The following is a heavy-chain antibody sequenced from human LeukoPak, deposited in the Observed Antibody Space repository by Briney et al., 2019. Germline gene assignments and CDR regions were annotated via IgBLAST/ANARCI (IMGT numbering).Heavy chain of an antibody. V-gene: IGHV5-51*01. Sequence: KPGESLKISCKGSGYSFTSYWIGWVRQMPGKGLEWMGIIYPDDSDTKYSPSFQGQVTISADKSISTAYLQWSSLKASDTAMYYCARLAFRTNAVCFSNYYESMDVWGRGTTVTVSS. CDR1: GYSFTSYW. CDR3: ARLAFRTNAVCFSNYYESMDV. CDR2: IYPDDSDT. J-gene: IGHJ6*03. D-gene: IGHD2-8*01.